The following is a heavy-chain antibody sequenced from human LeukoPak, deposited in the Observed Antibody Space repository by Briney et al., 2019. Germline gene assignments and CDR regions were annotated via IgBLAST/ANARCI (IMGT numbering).Heavy chain of an antibody. CDR3: AREMAATYYMDV. Sequence: GGSLRLSCAASGFTFSSYSMNWVRQAPGKGLEWVSSISSSSSYIYYADSVKGRFTISRDNAKNSLYLQMNSLRAEDTAVYYCAREMAATYYMDVWGKGTTVTVSS. D-gene: IGHD5-24*01. CDR2: ISSSSSYI. V-gene: IGHV3-21*01. CDR1: GFTFSSYS. J-gene: IGHJ6*03.